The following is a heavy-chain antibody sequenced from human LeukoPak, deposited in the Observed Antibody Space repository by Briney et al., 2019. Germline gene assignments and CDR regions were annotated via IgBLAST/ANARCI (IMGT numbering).Heavy chain of an antibody. D-gene: IGHD2-8*01. CDR3: ATPDEWRKGGGYYYYYMDV. CDR1: GYTFTSYY. J-gene: IGHJ6*03. V-gene: IGHV1-46*01. Sequence: EASVKVSCKASGYTFTSYYMHWVRQAPGQGLEWMGIINPSGGSTSYAQKFQGRVTMTRDMSTSTVYMELSSLRSEDTAVYYCATPDEWRKGGGYYYYYMDVWGKGTTVTVSS. CDR2: INPSGGST.